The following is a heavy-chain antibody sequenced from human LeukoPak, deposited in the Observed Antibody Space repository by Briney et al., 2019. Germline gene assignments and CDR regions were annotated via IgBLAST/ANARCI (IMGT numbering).Heavy chain of an antibody. Sequence: ASVKVSCKASGYTFTSYDINWVRQATGQGLEWMGWMNPNSGNTGYAQKFQGRVTMTRNTSISTAYMELSSLRSEDTAVYYCAKHVVVVAANFDYWGQGTLVTVSS. J-gene: IGHJ4*02. CDR1: GYTFTSYD. V-gene: IGHV1-8*01. CDR2: MNPNSGNT. D-gene: IGHD2-15*01. CDR3: AKHVVVVAANFDY.